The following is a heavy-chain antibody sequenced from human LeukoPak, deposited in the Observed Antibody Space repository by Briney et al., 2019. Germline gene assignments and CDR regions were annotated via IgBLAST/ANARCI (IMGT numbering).Heavy chain of an antibody. D-gene: IGHD3-16*01. CDR3: ATQRGSYLWGTDFDY. Sequence: GASVKVSCKASGYTFTGYYMHWVRQAPGQGLEWMGWINPNRGDTKYSQKFQGRVTMTRDTSISTAYMELSRLRYDDTAVYYCATQRGSYLWGTDFDYWGQGTLVTVSS. V-gene: IGHV1-2*02. CDR1: GYTFTGYY. J-gene: IGHJ4*02. CDR2: INPNRGDT.